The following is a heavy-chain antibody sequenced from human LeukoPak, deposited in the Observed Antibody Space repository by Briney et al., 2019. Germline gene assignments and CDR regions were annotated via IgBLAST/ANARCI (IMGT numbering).Heavy chain of an antibody. CDR1: GYTFTGYG. Sequence: ASVKVSCKASGYTFTGYGISWVRQAPGQGLEWMGWISAYNGNTNYAQKLQGRVTMTTDTSTSTAYMELRSLRPDDTAVYYCARDLNYDILTGYYTDDYYYYGMDVWGQGTTVTVSS. D-gene: IGHD3-9*01. J-gene: IGHJ6*02. CDR3: ARDLNYDILTGYYTDDYYYYGMDV. CDR2: ISAYNGNT. V-gene: IGHV1-18*01.